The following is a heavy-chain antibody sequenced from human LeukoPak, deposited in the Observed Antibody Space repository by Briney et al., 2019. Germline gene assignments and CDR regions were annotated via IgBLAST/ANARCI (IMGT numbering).Heavy chain of an antibody. D-gene: IGHD1-26*01. CDR2: IYTSGST. CDR3: ARNRVVGAPNFDY. Sequence: PSETLSLTCTVSGGSISSGSYYWSWIRQPAGKGLEWIGRIYTSGSTNYNPSLKSRVTISVDTSKNQFSLRLTSVTAADTAVYYCARNRVVGAPNFDYWGQGTLVTV. J-gene: IGHJ4*02. V-gene: IGHV4-61*02. CDR1: GGSISSGSYY.